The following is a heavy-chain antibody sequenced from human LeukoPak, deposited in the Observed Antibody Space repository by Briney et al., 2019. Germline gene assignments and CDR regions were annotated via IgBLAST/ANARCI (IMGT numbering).Heavy chain of an antibody. V-gene: IGHV3-7*05. J-gene: IGHJ6*03. CDR3: ARVLRYCSGGNCYSGGLGYMDV. D-gene: IGHD2-15*01. CDR1: GFTFSNYW. Sequence: GGSLRLSCAASGFTFSNYWMGRVRQAPEKGLEWVANIKEEGREKYYVESVEGRFTISRDNAKNSLFLQMNSLRAEDTAVYYCARVLRYCSGGNCYSGGLGYMDVWGKGTTDSISS. CDR2: IKEEGREK.